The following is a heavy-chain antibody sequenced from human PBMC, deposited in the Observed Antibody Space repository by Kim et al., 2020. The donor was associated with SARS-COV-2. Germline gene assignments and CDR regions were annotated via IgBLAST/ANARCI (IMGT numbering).Heavy chain of an antibody. V-gene: IGHV3-23*01. D-gene: IGHD3-10*01. CDR2: ITGGGGRT. CDR3: ARDLWFGEFL. J-gene: IGHJ4*02. CDR1: GFTFSSYA. Sequence: GGSLRLSCAASGFTFSSYAMNWVRQAPGKGLEWVSTITGGGGRTDYADSLKGRFTVSRDNSHNTLYLQMNSLRADDTAVYYCARDLWFGEFLWGQGPLVTVSS.